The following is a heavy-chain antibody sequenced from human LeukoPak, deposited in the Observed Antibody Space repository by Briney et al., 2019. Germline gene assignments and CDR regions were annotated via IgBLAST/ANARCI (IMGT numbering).Heavy chain of an antibody. Sequence: TGGSLRLSCAASGFTLSGYDMHWVRQVTGKGLEWVSGIGIGGVIYYADSVKGRFTISRENAKNSLYLQMNTLRVGDTAVYYCARDRSIASDYWGQGTLVTVSS. CDR3: ARDRSIASDY. J-gene: IGHJ4*02. CDR1: GFTLSGYD. D-gene: IGHD6-6*01. V-gene: IGHV3-13*01. CDR2: IGIGGVI.